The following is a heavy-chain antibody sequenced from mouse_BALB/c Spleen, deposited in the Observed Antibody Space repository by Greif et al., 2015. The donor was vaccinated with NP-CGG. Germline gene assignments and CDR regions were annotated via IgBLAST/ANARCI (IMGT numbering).Heavy chain of an antibody. CDR3: ARWDYDDGYYFDY. CDR1: GFTFSSFG. Sequence: EVKLVESGGGLVQPGGSRKLSCAASGFTFSSFGMHWVRQAPEKGLEWVAYISSGSSTIYYADTVKGRFTISRDNPKNTLFLQMTSLRSEDTAMYYCARWDYDDGYYFDYWGQGTTLTVSS. J-gene: IGHJ2*01. CDR2: ISSGSSTI. V-gene: IGHV5-17*02. D-gene: IGHD2-4*01.